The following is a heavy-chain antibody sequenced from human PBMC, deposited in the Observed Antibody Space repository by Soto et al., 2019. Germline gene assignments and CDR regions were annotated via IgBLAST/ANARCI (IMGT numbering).Heavy chain of an antibody. CDR2: ISNSAGST. CDR1: GFTFSNYA. Sequence: PGGSLRLSCAASGFTFSNYAMSWVRQAPGKGLEWVSGISNSAGSTYYADSVKGRFTISRDNSKNALYLHLNSLRAEDTAVYYCARGISYYDGSGYYSDYWGQGTLVTVSS. D-gene: IGHD3-22*01. J-gene: IGHJ4*02. V-gene: IGHV3-23*01. CDR3: ARGISYYDGSGYYSDY.